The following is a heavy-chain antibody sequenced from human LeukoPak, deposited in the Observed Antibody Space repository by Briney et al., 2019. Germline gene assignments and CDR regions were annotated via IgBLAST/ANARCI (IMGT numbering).Heavy chain of an antibody. D-gene: IGHD3-9*01. Sequence: GGSLRLSFAASEIPFSSYPMTWFRQAPGKGLEWVSTISNSGGNTYHADSVKGRFTISRDNSKNTLYLQMNSLRAEDTALYYCAKVLTGYYAPFDYWGQGTLVTVSS. CDR2: ISNSGGNT. J-gene: IGHJ4*02. CDR1: EIPFSSYP. CDR3: AKVLTGYYAPFDY. V-gene: IGHV3-23*01.